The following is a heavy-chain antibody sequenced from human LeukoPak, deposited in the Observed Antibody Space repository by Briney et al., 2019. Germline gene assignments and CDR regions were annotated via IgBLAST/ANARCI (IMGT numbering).Heavy chain of an antibody. V-gene: IGHV1-69*06. Sequence: ASVKVSCKASGGTFSCYAISWVRQAPGQGLEWMGRIIPIFGTANYAQKFQGRVTITADKSTSTAYMELSSLRSEDTAVYYCARHKTHCSGGGCYNYYFDYWGQGTLVTVSS. CDR3: ARHKTHCSGGGCYNYYFDY. CDR2: IIPIFGTA. J-gene: IGHJ4*02. D-gene: IGHD2-15*01. CDR1: GGTFSCYA.